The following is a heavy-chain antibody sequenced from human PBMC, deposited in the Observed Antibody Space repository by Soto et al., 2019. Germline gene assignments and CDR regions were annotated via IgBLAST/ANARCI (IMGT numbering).Heavy chain of an antibody. Sequence: PEKLRVTCGGYGGLFRRCYWSWVRQPPGKGLEWVGQINHGGSTNYNPSLKSRVTMSIDTSKNQFSLKLTSVTAADKAVYYCARAQLGAYWAQGPQVTVS. V-gene: IGHV4-34*01. CDR2: INHGGST. J-gene: IGHJ4*02. CDR3: ARAQLGAY. CDR1: GGLFRRCY. D-gene: IGHD6-6*01.